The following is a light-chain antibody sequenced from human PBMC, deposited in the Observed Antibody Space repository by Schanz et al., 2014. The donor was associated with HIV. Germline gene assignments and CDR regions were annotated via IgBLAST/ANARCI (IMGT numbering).Light chain of an antibody. CDR2: DVN. J-gene: IGLJ1*01. CDR3: SSYTSSSTYV. CDR1: SSDVGVYNY. Sequence: QSALTQPASVSGSPGQSITISCTGTSSDVGVYNYVSWYQHHPGKAPKLMIYDVNNRPSGVSHRFSAYKSGNTASLTISGLQADDEADYYCSSYTSSSTYVFGTGTKLTVL. V-gene: IGLV2-14*03.